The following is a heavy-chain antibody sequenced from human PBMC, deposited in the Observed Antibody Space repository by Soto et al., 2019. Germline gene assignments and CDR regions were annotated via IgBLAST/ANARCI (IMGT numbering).Heavy chain of an antibody. J-gene: IGHJ3*02. D-gene: IGHD2-2*01. CDR3: ARATIVVCTCAMYAFTI. Sequence: QVQLVQSGAEVKKPGASVKVSCKASGYTFTSFDINWVRQATGQGLDCMGWMNPNSGNTGYAQKCQGGITMTRNTSITTAYMEVSSVRSEETAVYYCARATIVVCTCAMYAFTIWGQGTMVTVSS. CDR2: MNPNSGNT. CDR1: GYTFTSFD. V-gene: IGHV1-8*01.